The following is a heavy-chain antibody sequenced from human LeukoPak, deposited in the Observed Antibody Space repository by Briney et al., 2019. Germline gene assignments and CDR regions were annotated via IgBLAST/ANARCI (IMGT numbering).Heavy chain of an antibody. D-gene: IGHD2-2*01. V-gene: IGHV1-69*05. CDR2: IIPIFGTA. CDR1: GGTFSSYA. J-gene: IGHJ4*02. Sequence: ASVKVSCKASGGTFSSYAISWVRQAPGQGLEWMGGIIPIFGTANYAQKFQGRVTITTDESTSTAYMELRGLRSDDTAVYYCARSGYCSGASCYAEGIDHWGQGTLVTVSS. CDR3: ARSGYCSGASCYAEGIDH.